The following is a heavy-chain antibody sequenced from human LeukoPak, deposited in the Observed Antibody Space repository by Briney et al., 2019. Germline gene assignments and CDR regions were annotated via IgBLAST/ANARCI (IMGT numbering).Heavy chain of an antibody. D-gene: IGHD2-15*01. CDR2: IYTSGSS. Sequence: KPSETLSLTCTVSGDSISSYYWSWIRQPAGKGLEWIGRIYTSGSSNYNPSLKSRVTMSVDTSKIQFSLKLSSVTAADTAVYYCAGWGCSGGSCHFDYWGQGTLVTVSA. J-gene: IGHJ4*02. V-gene: IGHV4-4*07. CDR1: GDSISSYY. CDR3: AGWGCSGGSCHFDY.